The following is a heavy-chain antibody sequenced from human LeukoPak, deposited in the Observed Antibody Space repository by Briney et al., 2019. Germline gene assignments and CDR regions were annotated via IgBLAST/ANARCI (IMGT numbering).Heavy chain of an antibody. CDR2: IYDSGST. J-gene: IGHJ6*03. Sequence: SETLSLTCTVSGGSLSSSSYYWGWLRQPPGKGLXXXXXIYDSGSTYYNPSLKSRVTISVDTSKNQFSLKLSSVTAADTAVYYCARQNPPLYYYYYMDVWGKGTTVTVSS. CDR3: ARQNPPLYYYYYMDV. CDR1: GGSLSSSSYY. V-gene: IGHV4-39*01.